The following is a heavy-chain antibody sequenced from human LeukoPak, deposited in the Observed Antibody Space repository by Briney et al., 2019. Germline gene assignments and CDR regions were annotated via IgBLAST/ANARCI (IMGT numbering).Heavy chain of an antibody. CDR2: ISSSSSTI. CDR1: GFTFSSYS. J-gene: IGHJ4*02. D-gene: IGHD2-21*01. CDR3: AKDKAVVINTKNDY. V-gene: IGHV3-48*01. Sequence: GGSLRLSCAASGFTFSSYSMNWVRQAPGKGLEWVSYISSSSSTIYYADPVKGRFTISRDNAKNSLYLQMNSLRAEDTAVYYCAKDKAVVINTKNDYWGQGTLVTVSS.